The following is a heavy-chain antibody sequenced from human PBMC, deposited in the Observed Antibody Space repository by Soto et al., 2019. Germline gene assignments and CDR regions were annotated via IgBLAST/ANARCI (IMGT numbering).Heavy chain of an antibody. D-gene: IGHD3-22*01. J-gene: IGHJ6*02. CDR1: GGSISSSNW. V-gene: IGHV4-4*02. Sequence: PSETLSLTCTVSGGSISSSNWWSWVRQPPGMGLEWIGEVYHSGSTNYNPSLKSRVTMSVDKSKNQFSLKLSSVTAADTAVYYWARSPVSGGYYPRGYYYVMDVWGQGTTVTVSS. CDR2: VYHSGST. CDR3: ARSPVSGGYYPRGYYYVMDV.